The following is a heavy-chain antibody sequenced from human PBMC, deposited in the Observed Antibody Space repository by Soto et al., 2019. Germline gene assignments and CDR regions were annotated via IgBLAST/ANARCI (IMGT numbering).Heavy chain of an antibody. CDR2: MNPNSGNT. V-gene: IGHV1-8*02. Sequence: QVQLVQSGAEVKKPGASVKVSCKASGYTFTSYDINWVRQATGQGLEWMGWMNPNSGNTGYAQKFQGRVTITRNTSISTAYMELSSLRSEDTAVYYCARAGKDCSSTSCYRENWFDPWGQGTLVTVSS. J-gene: IGHJ5*02. CDR3: ARAGKDCSSTSCYRENWFDP. CDR1: GYTFTSYD. D-gene: IGHD2-2*01.